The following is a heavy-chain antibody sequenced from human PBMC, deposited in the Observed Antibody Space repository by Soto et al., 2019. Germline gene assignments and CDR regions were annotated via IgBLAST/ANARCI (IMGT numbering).Heavy chain of an antibody. J-gene: IGHJ6*02. V-gene: IGHV1-18*01. CDR1: GDTFSSYA. D-gene: IGHD3-3*01. Sequence: ASVKVSCKASGDTFSSYAISWVRQAPGQGLEWMGWISAYNGNTNYAQKLQGRVTMTTDTSTSTAYMELRSLRSDDTAVYYCASGKYDFWSGYPYYYGMDVWGQGTTVTVSS. CDR3: ASGKYDFWSGYPYYYGMDV. CDR2: ISAYNGNT.